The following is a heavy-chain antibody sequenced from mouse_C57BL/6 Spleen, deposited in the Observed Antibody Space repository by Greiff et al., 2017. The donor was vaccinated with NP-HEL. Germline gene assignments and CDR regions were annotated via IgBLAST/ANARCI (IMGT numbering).Heavy chain of an antibody. CDR1: GYSITSGYY. Sequence: VQLKESGPGLVKPSQSLSLTCSVTGYSITSGYYWNWIRQFPGNKLEWMGYISYDGSNNYNPSLKNRISITRDTSKNQFFLKLNSVTTEDTATYYCARGYYDYDDGPFYWYFDVWGTGTTVTVSS. CDR3: ARGYYDYDDGPFYWYFDV. V-gene: IGHV3-6*01. J-gene: IGHJ1*03. CDR2: ISYDGSN. D-gene: IGHD2-4*01.